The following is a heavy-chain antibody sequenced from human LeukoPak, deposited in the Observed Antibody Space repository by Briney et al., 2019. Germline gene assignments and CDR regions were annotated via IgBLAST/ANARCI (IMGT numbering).Heavy chain of an antibody. CDR1: GFTLTGHT. D-gene: IGHD3-3*01. CDR2: IGGRDDRT. CDR3: VKDPNPLYDFWSGYK. Sequence: GGSLRLSCAASGFTLTGHTMTWLRQAPGKGLEWVSIIGGRDDRTYYSDSVRGRFTIARDSPNNNLILQMNSLRAEDTAVYYCVKDPNPLYDFWSGYKWGQGTLVTVSS. V-gene: IGHV3-23*01. J-gene: IGHJ4*02.